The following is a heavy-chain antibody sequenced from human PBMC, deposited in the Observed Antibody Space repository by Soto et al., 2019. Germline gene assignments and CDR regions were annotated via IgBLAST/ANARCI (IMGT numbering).Heavy chain of an antibody. J-gene: IGHJ5*02. CDR3: ARDAVVVTMYPNWFDP. CDR2: IYYSGST. V-gene: IGHV4-59*12. D-gene: IGHD2-21*02. CDR1: GGSISSYY. Sequence: PSETLSLTCTVSGGSISSYYWSWIRQPPGKGLEWIGHIYYSGSTNYNPSLKSRVTISVDTSKNQFSLKLSSVTAADTAVYYCARDAVVVTMYPNWFDPWGQGTLVTVSS.